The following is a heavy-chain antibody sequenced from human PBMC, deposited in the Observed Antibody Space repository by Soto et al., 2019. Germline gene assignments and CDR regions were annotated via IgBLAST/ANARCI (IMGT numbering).Heavy chain of an antibody. D-gene: IGHD2-2*02. V-gene: IGHV3-21*01. CDR2: ISSRSDI. CDR3: AREYTAWPLAYGLDV. CDR1: GFTLSNFS. J-gene: IGHJ6*02. Sequence: GGSLRLSCVGSGFTLSNFSINWVRQAPGKGLEWVSSISSRSDIYYADSLKGRFTISRDNAKNSVSLQMNSLRAEDTAVYYCAREYTAWPLAYGLDVWGQGTTVTVSS.